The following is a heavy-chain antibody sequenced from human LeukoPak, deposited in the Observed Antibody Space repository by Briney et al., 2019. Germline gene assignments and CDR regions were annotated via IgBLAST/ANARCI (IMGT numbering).Heavy chain of an antibody. V-gene: IGHV1-18*01. D-gene: IGHD6-19*01. CDR2: ISAYNGNT. J-gene: IGHJ4*02. CDR3: ARGGTCSGWYGVPFDY. CDR1: GCTFTSYG. Sequence: ASVKVSCKASGCTFTSYGISWVRQAPGQGLEWMGWISAYNGNTNYAQKLQGRVTMTTDTSTSTAYMELRSLRSDDTAVYYCARGGTCSGWYGVPFDYWGQGTLVTVSS.